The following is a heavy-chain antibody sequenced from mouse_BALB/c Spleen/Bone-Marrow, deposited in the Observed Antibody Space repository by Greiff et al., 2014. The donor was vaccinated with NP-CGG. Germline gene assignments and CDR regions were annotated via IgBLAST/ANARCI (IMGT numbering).Heavy chain of an antibody. CDR3: ARHGDYYGSSLFAY. D-gene: IGHD1-1*01. CDR2: INSDGGST. V-gene: IGHV5-2*01. J-gene: IGHJ3*01. CDR1: EYEFPSHD. Sequence: DVKLVESGGGLVQPGESQKLSCESNEYEFPSHDMSWVRKTPEKRLELVAAINSDGGSTYYPDTMERRFIISRDNSKKTLYLQMSSLRPEDTAFYYCARHGDYYGSSLFAYWGQGTLVTVSA.